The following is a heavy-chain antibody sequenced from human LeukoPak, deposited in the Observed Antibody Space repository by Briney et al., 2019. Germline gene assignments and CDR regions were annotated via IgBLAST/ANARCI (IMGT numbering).Heavy chain of an antibody. CDR2: INYSGST. CDR1: GGSISSYY. Sequence: SETLSLTCTVSGGSISSYYWSWIRQPPGKGLEWIGYINYSGSTNYNPSLKSRVTISVDTSKNQFSLNLSSVTPADTAVYYCAVGPTRVIDYWGQGTLVTVSS. V-gene: IGHV4-59*01. J-gene: IGHJ4*02. CDR3: AVGPTRVIDY. D-gene: IGHD3/OR15-3a*01.